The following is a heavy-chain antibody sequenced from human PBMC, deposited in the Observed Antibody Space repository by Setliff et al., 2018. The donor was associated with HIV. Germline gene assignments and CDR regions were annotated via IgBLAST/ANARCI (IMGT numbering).Heavy chain of an antibody. V-gene: IGHV3-23*01. CDR2: ISGNGGST. J-gene: IGHJ4*02. CDR3: AKVIASSGYYGYYFDY. D-gene: IGHD3-22*01. CDR1: GFTLSTYA. Sequence: GSLRLSCAASGFTLSTYAMIWVRQAPGKGLEWVSGISGNGGSTYYADSVKGRFTISKDISNKTLYLHMNTLRAEDTAVYYCAKVIASSGYYGYYFDYWGQGSLVTVSS.